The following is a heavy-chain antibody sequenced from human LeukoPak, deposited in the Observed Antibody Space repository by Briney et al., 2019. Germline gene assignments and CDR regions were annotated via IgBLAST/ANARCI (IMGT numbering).Heavy chain of an antibody. CDR3: AREYYDILTGLEDYYYYYGMDV. Sequence: ASVKVSCTASGGTFSSYAISWVRQAPGQGLEWMGRTIPILGIANYAQKFQGRVTITADKSTSTAYMELSSLRSEDTAVYYCAREYYDILTGLEDYYYYYGMDVWGQGTTVTVSS. V-gene: IGHV1-69*04. J-gene: IGHJ6*02. D-gene: IGHD3-9*01. CDR1: GGTFSSYA. CDR2: TIPILGIA.